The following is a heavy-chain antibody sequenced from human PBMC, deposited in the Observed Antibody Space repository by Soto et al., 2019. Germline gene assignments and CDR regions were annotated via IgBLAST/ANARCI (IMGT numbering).Heavy chain of an antibody. CDR2: ISWNGDII. CDR3: ARGGGFGGLLARYGMYV. Sequence: GGSLRLSCTVSGFTFGDYAMHWVRQGPGKGLEWVSGISWNGDIIGYADTVKGRFTISRDNADKSLYLQMNSLRSEDTAFYYCARGGGFGGLLARYGMYVWGHGTTVTVSS. V-gene: IGHV3-9*01. J-gene: IGHJ6*02. CDR1: GFTFGDYA. D-gene: IGHD3-10*01.